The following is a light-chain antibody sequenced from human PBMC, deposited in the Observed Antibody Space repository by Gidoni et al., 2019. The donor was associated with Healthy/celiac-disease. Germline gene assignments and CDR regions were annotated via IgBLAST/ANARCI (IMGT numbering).Light chain of an antibody. J-gene: IGKJ2*01. Sequence: DIVMTQSPLSLRVTPGEPASISCRSSQSLLHSNGYNYLDWYLQKQGQSPQLLIYLGANRASGVPERFSGSGSGTDFIPKISRVEAEDVGVYYCMQALQTSYTFGQGTKLEIK. V-gene: IGKV2-28*01. CDR1: QSLLHSNGYNY. CDR3: MQALQTSYT. CDR2: LGA.